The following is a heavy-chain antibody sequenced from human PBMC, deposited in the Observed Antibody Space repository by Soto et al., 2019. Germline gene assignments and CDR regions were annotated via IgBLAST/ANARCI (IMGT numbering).Heavy chain of an antibody. J-gene: IGHJ4*02. D-gene: IGHD2-15*01. CDR1: GFTFSSYG. V-gene: IGHV3-33*08. Sequence: GGSLRLSCAASGFTFSSYGMHWVRQAPGKGLEWVAVIRYDGSNKYCADSVKGRFTISRDNSKNTLYLQMNSLRAEDTAVYYCARDGYCSGGSCYSVPVFDYWGQGTLVTVSS. CDR3: ARDGYCSGGSCYSVPVFDY. CDR2: IRYDGSNK.